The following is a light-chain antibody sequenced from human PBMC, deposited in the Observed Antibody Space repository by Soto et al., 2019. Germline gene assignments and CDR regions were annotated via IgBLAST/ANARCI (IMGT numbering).Light chain of an antibody. J-gene: IGLJ1*01. Sequence: LTQPASVSGSPGQSITISCTGTSSDVGAYDYVSWFQQYPGKAPKLMIYDVTDRPSGVSDRFFGSKSGNTASLTISGLQAEDEADYYCSSYTSGSTPYVFGTGTKVTVL. CDR2: DVT. V-gene: IGLV2-14*03. CDR1: SSDVGAYDY. CDR3: SSYTSGSTPYV.